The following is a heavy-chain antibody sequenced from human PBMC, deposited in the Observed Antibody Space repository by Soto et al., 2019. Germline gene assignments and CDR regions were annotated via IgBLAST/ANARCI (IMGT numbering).Heavy chain of an antibody. J-gene: IGHJ6*02. CDR3: ATGGRGYYYYGMDV. Sequence: GGSLRLSCAASGFTFSSYGMHWVRQAPGKGLEWVAVISYDGSNKYYADSVKGRFTISRDNSKNTLYLQMNSLRAEDTAVYYCATGGRGYYYYGMDVWGQGPTVTVS. CDR2: ISYDGSNK. V-gene: IGHV3-30*03. D-gene: IGHD2-15*01. CDR1: GFTFSSYG.